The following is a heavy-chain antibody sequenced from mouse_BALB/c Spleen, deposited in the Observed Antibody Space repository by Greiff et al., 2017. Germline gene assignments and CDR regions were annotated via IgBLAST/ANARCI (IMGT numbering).Heavy chain of an antibody. J-gene: IGHJ1*01. CDR2: ISNGGGST. Sequence: EVKVVESGGGLVQPGGSLKLSCAASGFTFSSYTMSWVRQTPEKRLEWVAYISNGGGSTYYPDTVKGRFTISRDNAKNTLYLQMSSLKSEDTAMYDCERHERCNYGWYFDVWGAGTTVTVSS. V-gene: IGHV5-12-2*01. CDR3: ERHERCNYGWYFDV. CDR1: GFTFSSYT. D-gene: IGHD2-1*01.